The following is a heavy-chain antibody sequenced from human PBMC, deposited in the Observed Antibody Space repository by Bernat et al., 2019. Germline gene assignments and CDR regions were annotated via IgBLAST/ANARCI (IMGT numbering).Heavy chain of an antibody. D-gene: IGHD3-10*01. V-gene: IGHV3-30*03. CDR1: GFTFSDYY. J-gene: IGHJ4*02. CDR2: ISYDGSNK. Sequence: QVQLVESGGGLVKPGGSLRLSCAASGFTFSDYYMSWIRQAPGKGLEWVAVISYDGSNKYYADSVKGRFTISRDNSKNTLYLQMNSLRAEDTAVYYCARAEDYYGSGSFGGYWGQGTLVTVSS. CDR3: ARAEDYYGSGSFGGY.